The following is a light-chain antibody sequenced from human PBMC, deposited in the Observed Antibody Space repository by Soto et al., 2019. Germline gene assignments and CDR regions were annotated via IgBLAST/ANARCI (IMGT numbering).Light chain of an antibody. V-gene: IGKV3-11*01. CDR1: QSVSSY. CDR2: DAS. Sequence: EIVLTQSPATLSLSLGERATLSCRASQSVSSYLAWYQQKPGQAPRLLIYDASSRATGIPARFSGSGSGTDFTPTISSLEPEDVAVYYCQPHSNCQYTFGQGTKLEIK. J-gene: IGKJ2*01. CDR3: QPHSNCQYT.